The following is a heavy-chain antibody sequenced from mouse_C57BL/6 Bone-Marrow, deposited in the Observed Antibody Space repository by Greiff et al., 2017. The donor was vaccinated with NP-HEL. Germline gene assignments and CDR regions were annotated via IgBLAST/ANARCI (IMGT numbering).Heavy chain of an antibody. CDR1: GYTFTDYN. Sequence: VHVKQSGPELVKPGASVKMSCKASGYTFTDYNMHWVKQSHGKSLEWIGYINPNNGGTSYNQKFKGKATLTVNKSSSTAYMELRSLTSEDSAVYYCARLLLFAYWGQGTLVTVSA. CDR2: INPNNGGT. J-gene: IGHJ3*01. D-gene: IGHD1-1*01. CDR3: ARLLLFAY. V-gene: IGHV1-22*01.